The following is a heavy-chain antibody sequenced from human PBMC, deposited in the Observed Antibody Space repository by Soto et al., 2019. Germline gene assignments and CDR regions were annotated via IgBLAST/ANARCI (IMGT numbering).Heavy chain of an antibody. CDR1: GYTFTYYY. J-gene: IGHJ5*01. Sequence: ASVKGSRKTSGYTFTYYYIHWVRQAPGQGLEWLGIINPNSGSTTYAQKFQGRVTMTRDTSTSTVYMELASLTSEDTAVYYCARVSYSYGHLYLLDFSGQRTPVIGSA. V-gene: IGHV1-46*01. CDR3: ARVSYSYGHLYLLDF. CDR2: INPNSGST. D-gene: IGHD5-18*01.